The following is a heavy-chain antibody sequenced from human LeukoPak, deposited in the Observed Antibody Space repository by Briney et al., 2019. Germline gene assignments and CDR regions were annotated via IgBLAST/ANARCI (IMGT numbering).Heavy chain of an antibody. J-gene: IGHJ5*02. CDR3: ARRDTTGRIGRFDP. CDR1: GGSISSSSYY. Sequence: SETLSLTCTVSGGSISSSSYYWGWIRQPPGKGLEWIASIHYSGSTYYNPSLKSRVTISVDTSKNQFSLKMSSVTAADTAAYYCARRDTTGRIGRFDPWGQGTLVTVSA. V-gene: IGHV4-39*01. CDR2: IHYSGST. D-gene: IGHD1-1*01.